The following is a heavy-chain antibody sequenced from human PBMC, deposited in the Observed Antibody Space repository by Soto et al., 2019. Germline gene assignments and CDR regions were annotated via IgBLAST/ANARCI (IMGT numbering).Heavy chain of an antibody. CDR3: AKDSESYSFYFDY. J-gene: IGHJ4*02. D-gene: IGHD1-26*01. CDR2: ISGSGGST. CDR1: GFTFSSYA. V-gene: IGHV3-23*01. Sequence: GESLKISCAASGFTFSSYAMSWVRQAPGKGLEWVSAISGSGGSTYYADSVKGRFTISRDNSKNTLYLQMNSLRAEDTAVYYCAKDSESYSFYFDYWGQGTLVTVSS.